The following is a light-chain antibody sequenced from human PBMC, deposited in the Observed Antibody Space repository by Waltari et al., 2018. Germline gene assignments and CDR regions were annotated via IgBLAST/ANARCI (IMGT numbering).Light chain of an antibody. V-gene: IGKV2-28*01. Sequence: DIVMTQSPLSLPVTPGEPASISCRSSQSILHSNGYNYLDWYLQKAGQSPQLLIYSGSSRASGGPDRFSGSGSGTEFTLKISRVEAEDVGVYYCMQALQTPCTFGQGTKVEIK. CDR3: MQALQTPCT. CDR2: SGS. J-gene: IGKJ1*01. CDR1: QSILHSNGYNY.